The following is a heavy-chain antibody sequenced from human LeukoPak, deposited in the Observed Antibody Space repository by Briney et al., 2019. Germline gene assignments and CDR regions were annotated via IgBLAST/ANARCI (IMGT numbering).Heavy chain of an antibody. V-gene: IGHV4-59*08. CDR2: IYYSGTT. CDR1: GGSISSYY. D-gene: IGHD5-18*01. J-gene: IGHJ3*02. Sequence: SETLSLTCTVSGGSISSYYWSWIRQPPGKGLEWIGYIYYSGTTNYNPPLKSRVTISVDTSKNQFSLKLSSVTAADTAVYYCARLRGYSYTDAFDIWGQGTMVTVSS. CDR3: ARLRGYSYTDAFDI.